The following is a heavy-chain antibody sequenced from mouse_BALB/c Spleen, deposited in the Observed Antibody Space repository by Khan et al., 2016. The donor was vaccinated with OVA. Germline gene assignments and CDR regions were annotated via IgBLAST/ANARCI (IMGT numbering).Heavy chain of an antibody. CDR1: GYTFTTYW. CDR3: TRDRIDY. V-gene: IGHV1-7*01. CDR2: INPTSGYT. J-gene: IGHJ2*01. Sequence: QVQLQQSGAELAKPGASVKMSCKASGYTFTTYWMHWVKQRPGPGLEWIGYINPTSGYTDYNEKFKDRATLSADKSSSTAYMRTSSLTCEDSAVYYCTRDRIDYWGQGTTLTVSS.